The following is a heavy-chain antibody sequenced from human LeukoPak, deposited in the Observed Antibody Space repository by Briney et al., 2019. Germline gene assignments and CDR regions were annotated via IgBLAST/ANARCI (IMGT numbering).Heavy chain of an antibody. CDR2: INPNSGGT. D-gene: IGHD5-12*01. J-gene: IGHJ4*02. CDR3: ARDRKWLRVSFDY. V-gene: IGHV1-2*02. CDR1: GYSFTSYY. Sequence: ASVKVSCKASGYSFTSYYMHWVRQAPGQGLEWMGWINPNSGGTNYAQKFQGRVTMTRDTSISTAYMELSRLRSDDTAVYYCARDRKWLRVSFDYWGQGTLVTVSS.